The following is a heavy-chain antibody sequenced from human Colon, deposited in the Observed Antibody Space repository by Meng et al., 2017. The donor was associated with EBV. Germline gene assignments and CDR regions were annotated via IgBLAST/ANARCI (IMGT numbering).Heavy chain of an antibody. CDR2: INHSGST. CDR3: ARGPGGSYYLYYFDY. V-gene: IGHV4-34*01. J-gene: IGHJ4*02. Sequence: VQLQQWGAGLLKPSETLSLTCAVYGGSFSGYYWSWIRQPPEKGLEWIGEINHSGSTNYNPSLKSRVTISVDTSKKQFSLKLSPVTAADTAVYYCARGPGGSYYLYYFDYWGQGTLVTVSS. D-gene: IGHD1-26*01. CDR1: GGSFSGYY.